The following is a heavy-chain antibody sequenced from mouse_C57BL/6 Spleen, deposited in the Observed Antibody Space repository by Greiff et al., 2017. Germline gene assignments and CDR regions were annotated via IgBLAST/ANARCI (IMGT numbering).Heavy chain of an antibody. CDR1: GYSFTGYY. CDR2: INPSTGGT. J-gene: IGHJ3*01. CDR3: ARIPHYYGSSSFAY. D-gene: IGHD1-1*01. Sequence: VQLQQSGPELVKPGASVKISCKASGYSFTGYYMNWVKQSPEKSLEWIGEINPSTGGTTYNQKFKAKATLTVDKSSSTAYMQLKSLTSEDSAVYYCARIPHYYGSSSFAYWGQGTLVTVSA. V-gene: IGHV1-42*01.